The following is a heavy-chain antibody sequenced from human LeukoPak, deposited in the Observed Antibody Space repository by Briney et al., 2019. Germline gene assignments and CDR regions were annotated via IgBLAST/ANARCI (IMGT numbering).Heavy chain of an antibody. Sequence: GGSLRLSCAASGFTVSTNYMSWVRQAPGKGLEWVSVIYSGGSIYYADSVKGRFTISRDNSKNTLYLQMNSLRAEDTAVYYCARDKSTSPSEWGQGTLVTVSS. CDR2: IYSGGSI. CDR3: ARDKSTSPSE. CDR1: GFTVSTNY. J-gene: IGHJ4*02. D-gene: IGHD1-1*01. V-gene: IGHV3-66*01.